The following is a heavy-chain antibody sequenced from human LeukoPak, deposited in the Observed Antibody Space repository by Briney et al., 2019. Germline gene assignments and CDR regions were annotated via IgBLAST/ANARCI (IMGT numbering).Heavy chain of an antibody. Sequence: GGSLRLSCVASGFSFSRYWMSWVRQAPGKGLEWVANIKEDGSEQYYADSLKGRFTISRDNVKNSLCLHINSLRAEDTAVYYCARDSFETDIDYWGQGTLVTVSS. CDR3: ARDSFETDIDY. CDR1: GFSFSRYW. CDR2: IKEDGSEQ. J-gene: IGHJ4*02. V-gene: IGHV3-7*01. D-gene: IGHD1-14*01.